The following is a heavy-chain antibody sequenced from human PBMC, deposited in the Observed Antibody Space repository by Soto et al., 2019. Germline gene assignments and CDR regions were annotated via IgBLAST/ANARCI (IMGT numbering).Heavy chain of an antibody. CDR3: AKDRHIGPAGYYFDY. D-gene: IGHD2-2*01. CDR1: GLPFGSFG. CDR2: IASDGRDK. J-gene: IGHJ4*02. Sequence: PGGSLGLSCATLGLPFGSFGLPWVGQAPGKGLEWVTVIASDGRDKKYADSVKGRFTISRDNSKSTLYLQMNSLRAEDTAVYYCAKDRHIGPAGYYFDYWGQGALVTVSS. V-gene: IGHV3-30*18.